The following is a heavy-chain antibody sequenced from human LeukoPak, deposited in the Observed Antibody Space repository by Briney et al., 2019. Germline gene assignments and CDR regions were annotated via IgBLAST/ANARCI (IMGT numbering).Heavy chain of an antibody. V-gene: IGHV4-39*02. J-gene: IGHJ6*03. CDR2: IYYSGST. D-gene: IGHD1-14*01. CDR1: GGSISSSSYY. CDR3: ARDSLIRSELRAYYYYYMDV. Sequence: KPSETLSLTCTVSGGSISSSSYYWGWIRQPPGKGLEWIGSIYYSGSTYYNPSLKSRVTISVDTSKNQFSLKLSSVTAADTAVLYCARDSLIRSELRAYYYYYMDVWGKGTTVTVSS.